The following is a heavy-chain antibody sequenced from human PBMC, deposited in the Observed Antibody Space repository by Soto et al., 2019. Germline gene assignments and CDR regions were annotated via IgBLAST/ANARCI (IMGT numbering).Heavy chain of an antibody. CDR1: GGTFSSYA. Sequence: ASVKVSCKASGGTFSSYAISWVRQAPGQGLEWMGGIIPIFGTANYAQKFQGRVTITADESTSTAYMELSSLRSEDTAVYYCARMVVVVPAANNWFDPWGQGTLVTVSS. CDR3: ARMVVVVPAANNWFDP. CDR2: IIPIFGTA. D-gene: IGHD2-2*01. J-gene: IGHJ5*02. V-gene: IGHV1-69*13.